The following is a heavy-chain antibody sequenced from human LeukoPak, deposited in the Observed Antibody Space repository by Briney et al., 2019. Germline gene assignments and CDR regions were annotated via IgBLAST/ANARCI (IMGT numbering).Heavy chain of an antibody. CDR2: IYTSGST. CDR1: GGSISSYY. Sequence: PSETLSLTCTVSGGSISSYYWSWIRQPAGKGLEWIGRIYTSGSTNYNPSLKSRVTMSVDTSKNQFSLKLSSVTAADTAVYYCAREPRKSDFDWLLLNDAFDIWGQGTMVTVSS. J-gene: IGHJ3*02. V-gene: IGHV4-4*07. CDR3: AREPRKSDFDWLLLNDAFDI. D-gene: IGHD3-9*01.